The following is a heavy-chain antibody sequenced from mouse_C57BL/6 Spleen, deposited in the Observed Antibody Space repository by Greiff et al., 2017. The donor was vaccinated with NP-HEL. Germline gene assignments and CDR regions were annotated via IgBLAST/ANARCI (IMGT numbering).Heavy chain of an antibody. Sequence: VQLQESGAELVKPGASVKMSCKASGYTFTTYPIEWMKQNHGKSLEWIGNFHPYNDDTKYNEKFKGKATLTVETSSSTVFLELSRLTSDDSAVYYCARGGYRGSSSWFAYWGQGTLVTVSA. J-gene: IGHJ3*01. CDR2: FHPYNDDT. D-gene: IGHD1-1*01. CDR3: ARGGYRGSSSWFAY. CDR1: GYTFTTYP. V-gene: IGHV1-47*01.